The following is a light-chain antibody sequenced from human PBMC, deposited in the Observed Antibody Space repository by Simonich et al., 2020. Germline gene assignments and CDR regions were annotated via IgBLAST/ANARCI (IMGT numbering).Light chain of an antibody. CDR2: DVS. CDR3: SSYTSSSLVV. J-gene: IGLJ2*01. CDR1: SSDVGSYNL. V-gene: IGLV2-14*02. Sequence: QSALTQPASVSGSPGQSITISCTGTSSDVGSYNLVSWYQQHPGKAPKLMIYDVSNRPSGVSNRFSGSKSGNTASLTISGLQAEDEADYYCSSYTSSSLVVFGRGTKLTVL.